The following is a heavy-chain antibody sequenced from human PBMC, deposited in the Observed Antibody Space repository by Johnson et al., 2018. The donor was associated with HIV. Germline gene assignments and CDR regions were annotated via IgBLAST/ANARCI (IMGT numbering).Heavy chain of an antibody. CDR3: AKDFGRYCSGGSCYSMSP. CDR1: GFTFASSA. Sequence: VQLVESGGGLIQPGGSLRLSCAASGFTFASSAMSWVRQAPGKGLEWVSAISDSGSTYYADSVKGRFTISRDNSKNTLYLQMNSLRAEDTALYYCAKDFGRYCSGGSCYSMSPWGQGTMVTVSS. CDR2: ISDSGST. V-gene: IGHV3-23*04. D-gene: IGHD2-15*01. J-gene: IGHJ3*01.